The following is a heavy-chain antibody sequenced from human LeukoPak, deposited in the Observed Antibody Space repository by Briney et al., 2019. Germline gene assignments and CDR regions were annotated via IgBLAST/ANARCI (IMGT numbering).Heavy chain of an antibody. CDR1: RGSISSNSYY. Sequence: SETLSLACTVSRGSISSNSYYWGWIRQPPGKGLEWIGSIYYRGTTHYNPSLNSRLTISVDTSKNLFSLKLSSVTAADTAVYYCARQMYYYDITGYYYYFDYWGQGTLVTVSS. CDR3: ARQMYYYDITGYYYYFDY. J-gene: IGHJ4*02. CDR2: IYYRGTT. D-gene: IGHD3-22*01. V-gene: IGHV4-39*07.